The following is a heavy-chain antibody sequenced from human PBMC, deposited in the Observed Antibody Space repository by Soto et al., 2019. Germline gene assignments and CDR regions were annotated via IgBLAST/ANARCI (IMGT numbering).Heavy chain of an antibody. J-gene: IGHJ4*02. V-gene: IGHV3-33*01. Sequence: QVQLVESGGGVVQPGRSLRLSCAASGFTFSSYGMHWVRQAPGKGLEWVAVIWYDGSNKYYADSVKGRFTISRDNSKNTLYLQMNSLRAEDTAVYYCARGPSGTMKWLSELDYWGQGTLVTVSS. CDR3: ARGPSGTMKWLSELDY. CDR1: GFTFSSYG. CDR2: IWYDGSNK. D-gene: IGHD3-22*01.